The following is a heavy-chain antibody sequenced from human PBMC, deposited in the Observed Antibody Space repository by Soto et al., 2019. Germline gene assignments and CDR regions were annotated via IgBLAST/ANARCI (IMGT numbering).Heavy chain of an antibody. V-gene: IGHV3-30-3*01. CDR3: ASVTEAVAADY. D-gene: IGHD6-19*01. Sequence: QVQLVESGGGVVQPGRSLRLSCAASGLTLSNYAMHWVRQAPGKGLEWVAVISYDGSNRYYAASVKGRFTISTDNSKNTLYLQMISLRAEDTAVYYCASVTEAVAADYWGQGTLVTVAS. J-gene: IGHJ4*02. CDR1: GLTLSNYA. CDR2: ISYDGSNR.